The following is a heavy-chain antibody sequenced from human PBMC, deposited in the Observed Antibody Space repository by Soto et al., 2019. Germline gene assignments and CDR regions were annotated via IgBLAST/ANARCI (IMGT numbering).Heavy chain of an antibody. CDR2: IIPILGIA. D-gene: IGHD6-13*01. CDR3: AREKHRAAAEVDV. J-gene: IGHJ6*04. CDR1: GGTFSSYT. Sequence: QVQLVQSGAEVKKPGSSVKVSCKASGGTFSSYTISWVRQAPGQGLEWMGRIIPILGIANYAQKFQGRVTITADKSTSTAYMELSSLRSEDTAVYYCAREKHRAAAEVDVWGKGTTVTVSS. V-gene: IGHV1-69*08.